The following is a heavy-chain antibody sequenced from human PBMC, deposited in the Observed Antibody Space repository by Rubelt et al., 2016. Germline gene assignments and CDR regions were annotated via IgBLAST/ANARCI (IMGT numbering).Heavy chain of an antibody. CDR3: ARVSGYDPFYYYGMDV. CDR2: INAGNGNT. Sequence: QVQLVQSGAEVKKPGASVKVSCKASGYTFTSYAMHWVRQAPGQRLEWMGWINAGNGNTNYAQKPQGRGTMTTDTSTGTAYMELRSLGSDDTAVYYCARVSGYDPFYYYGMDVWGQGTTVTVSS. D-gene: IGHD5-12*01. CDR1: GYTFTSYA. V-gene: IGHV1-3*01. J-gene: IGHJ6*02.